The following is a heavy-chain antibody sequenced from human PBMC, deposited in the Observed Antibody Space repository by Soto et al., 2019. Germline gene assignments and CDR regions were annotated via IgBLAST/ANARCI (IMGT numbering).Heavy chain of an antibody. CDR3: VREAYIGYGHAIDH. CDR1: DVTISTYY. J-gene: IGHJ4*02. CDR2: NYHSGTT. D-gene: IGHD5-12*01. V-gene: IGHV4-59*01. Sequence: LSLICAVSDVTISTYYLIWIRHPPGKGLEWIGYNYHSGTTNYNPSLKSRVTISVDTSKNQFSLRLTSVTAADTAIYYCVREAYIGYGHAIDHWGQGTLVTVSS.